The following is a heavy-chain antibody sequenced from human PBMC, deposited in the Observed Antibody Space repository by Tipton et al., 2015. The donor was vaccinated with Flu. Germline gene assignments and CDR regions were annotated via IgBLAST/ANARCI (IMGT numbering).Heavy chain of an antibody. CDR1: GFAFSSYW. CDR2: INEDGSTT. CDR3: AVFKNPGC. J-gene: IGHJ4*02. D-gene: IGHD2-21*01. Sequence: SLRLSCAASGFAFSSYWILWVRQAPGKGLEWVANINEDGSTTYYLGSVKGRFTISRDNARNSVFLEMNSLRAEDTAQYYCAVFKNPGCWGQGTLVTVST. V-gene: IGHV3-7*01.